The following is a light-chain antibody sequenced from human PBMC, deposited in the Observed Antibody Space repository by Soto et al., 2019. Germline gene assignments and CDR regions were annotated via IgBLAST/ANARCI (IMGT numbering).Light chain of an antibody. Sequence: IQMTQSPSTLSASVGDRFTITCRASQSISSWLAWYQQKPGKAPKLLIYAASSLQSGVPSRFSGSGSGTDFTPTISSLQPEDFATYYCLQDYNYPWTFGQGTKVDIK. J-gene: IGKJ1*01. CDR1: QSISSW. CDR3: LQDYNYPWT. CDR2: AAS. V-gene: IGKV1-6*01.